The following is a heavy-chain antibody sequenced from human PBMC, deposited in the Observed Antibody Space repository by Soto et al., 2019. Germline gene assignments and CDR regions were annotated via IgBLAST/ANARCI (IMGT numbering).Heavy chain of an antibody. CDR3: ARHFSVDYFDS. Sequence: SETLSLTCTVSGDSITSNSYFWAWIRQPPGKGLEWIGSIYYSGTTYYNPSLKSRVTISVDRSKNQFSLKLSSVTAADTAVYYCARHFSVDYFDSWGQGALVTVSS. V-gene: IGHV4-39*01. CDR2: IYYSGTT. CDR1: GDSITSNSYF. J-gene: IGHJ4*02.